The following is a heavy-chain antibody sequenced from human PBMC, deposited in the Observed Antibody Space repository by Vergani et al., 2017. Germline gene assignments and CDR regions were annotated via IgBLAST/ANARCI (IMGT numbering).Heavy chain of an antibody. V-gene: IGHV3-23*01. CDR2: ISGSGGST. D-gene: IGHD3-10*01. J-gene: IGHJ6*02. Sequence: EVQLLESGGGLVQPGGSLRLSCAASGFTFSSYAMSWVRQAPGKGLEWVSAISGSGGSTYYADSVKGRFTISRDNSKNTLYLQMNSLRAEDTAVYYCAKDDDGSGSWYYYYGMDVWGQGTTVTVSS. CDR3: AKDDDGSGSWYYYYGMDV. CDR1: GFTFSSYA.